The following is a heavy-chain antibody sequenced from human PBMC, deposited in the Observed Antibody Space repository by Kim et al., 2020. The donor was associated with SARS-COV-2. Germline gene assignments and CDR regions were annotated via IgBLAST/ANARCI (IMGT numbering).Heavy chain of an antibody. CDR1: GFTFSSYG. D-gene: IGHD4-17*01. CDR3: ARGIYGDYVYTAYSYWYFDL. CDR2: IWYDGSNK. V-gene: IGHV3-33*01. J-gene: IGHJ2*01. Sequence: GGSLRLSCAASGFTFSSYGMHWVRQAPGKGLEWVAVIWYDGSNKYYADSVKGRFTISRDNSKNTLYLQMNSLRAEDTAVYYCARGIYGDYVYTAYSYWYFDLWGRGTLVTVSS.